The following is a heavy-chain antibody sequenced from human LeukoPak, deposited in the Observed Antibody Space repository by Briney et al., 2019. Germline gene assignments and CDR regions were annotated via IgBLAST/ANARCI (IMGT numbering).Heavy chain of an antibody. D-gene: IGHD3-10*01. V-gene: IGHV3-23*01. CDR2: ISGSGGST. J-gene: IGHJ4*02. CDR1: GFSFSSYA. CDR3: AKAGMVRGVIEYYFDY. Sequence: GGSLRLSCAASGFSFSSYAMSWVRQAPGKGLEWVSAISGSGGSTYYADPVKGRFTISRDNSKNTLYLQMNSLRAEDTAVYYCAKAGMVRGVIEYYFDYWGQGTLVTVSS.